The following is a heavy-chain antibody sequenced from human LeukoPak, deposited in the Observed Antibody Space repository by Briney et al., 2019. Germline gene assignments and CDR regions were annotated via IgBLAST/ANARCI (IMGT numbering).Heavy chain of an antibody. CDR2: IRFDGSNK. D-gene: IGHD1-1*01. V-gene: IGHV3-30*02. Sequence: PGGSLRLSCAASGFTFSSYGMHWVRQAPGKGLEWVAFIRFDGSNKYYADSVKGRFTISRDNSKNTLYLQMNSLRPEDTAVYYCAVGRPRNTTRLDDGYDFWGQGTMVTVSS. J-gene: IGHJ3*01. CDR3: AVGRPRNTTRLDDGYDF. CDR1: GFTFSSYG.